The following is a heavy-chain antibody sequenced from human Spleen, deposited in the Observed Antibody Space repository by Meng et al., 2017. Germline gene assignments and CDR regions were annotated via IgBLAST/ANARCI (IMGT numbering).Heavy chain of an antibody. V-gene: IGHV3-23*01. CDR2: ISGSGGNT. CDR1: GFTFSNYA. D-gene: IGHD3-16*01. J-gene: IGHJ4*02. Sequence: GGSLRLSCAASGFTFSNYAMNWVRLAPGKGLEWVSAISGSGGNTDYADSVRGRFTISRDNSKNTVFLQINSLRVEDTAVYYCARSPIDKYDLSALPLDYWGQGTLVTVSS. CDR3: ARSPIDKYDLSALPLDY.